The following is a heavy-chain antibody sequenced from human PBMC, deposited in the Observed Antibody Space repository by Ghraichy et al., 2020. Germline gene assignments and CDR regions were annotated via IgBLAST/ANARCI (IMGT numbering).Heavy chain of an antibody. CDR2: INHSGST. D-gene: IGHD3-3*01. V-gene: IGHV4-34*01. CDR1: GGSHSGPY. CDR3: ARVRITIFGVVRGNGMDV. J-gene: IGHJ6*02. Sequence: SETLSLTCDVYGGSHSGPYCSWIRQLPGNGLEWIGEINHSGSTNYNPSLKSRVTISVDTSKNQFSLKLSSVTAADTAVYYCARVRITIFGVVRGNGMDVWGQGTTVTVSS.